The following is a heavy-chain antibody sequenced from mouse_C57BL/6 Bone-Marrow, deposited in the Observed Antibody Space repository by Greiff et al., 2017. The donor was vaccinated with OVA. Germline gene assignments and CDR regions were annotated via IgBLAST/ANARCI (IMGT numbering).Heavy chain of an antibody. CDR2: IDPSDSYT. CDR3: ARSRYYGSRGYFDF. V-gene: IGHV1-69*01. Sequence: QVQLQQPGAELVMPGASVKLSCKASGYTFTSYWMHWVKQRPGQGLEWIGDIDPSDSYTNYNQKFKGKSTLAVDKSSSTAYMQLSSLTSENSAVYYGARSRYYGSRGYFDFWGTGTTVTVSS. J-gene: IGHJ1*03. CDR1: GYTFTSYW. D-gene: IGHD1-1*01.